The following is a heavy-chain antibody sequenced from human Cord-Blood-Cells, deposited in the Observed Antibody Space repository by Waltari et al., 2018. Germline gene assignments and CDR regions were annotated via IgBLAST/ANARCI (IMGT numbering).Heavy chain of an antibody. CDR2: INQSGST. CDR1: GGSFSGYY. V-gene: IGHV4-34*01. D-gene: IGHD2-2*01. CDR3: ARGDIVVVPAAVDAFDI. J-gene: IGHJ3*02. Sequence: QVQLQQWGAGLLKPSETLSLTCAVYGGSFSGYYWSWIRQPPGKGLEWIGEINQSGSTNYNPSLKSRVTISVDTSKNQFSLKLSSVTAADTAVYYCARGDIVVVPAAVDAFDIWGQGTMVTVSS.